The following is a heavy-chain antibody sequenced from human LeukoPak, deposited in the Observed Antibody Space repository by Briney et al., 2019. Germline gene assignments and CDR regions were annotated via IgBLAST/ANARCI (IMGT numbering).Heavy chain of an antibody. D-gene: IGHD6-13*01. V-gene: IGHV1-18*01. CDR2: INPYSGNT. Sequence: GASVKVSCKASGYTFTSYGITWLRQAPGQGLEWVGWINPYSGNTISAQKLQGRVTMTTDTSTTTASMELRSLTSDGTAVYYCAILASAGTLDLDYWGQGTLVTVSS. CDR1: GYTFTSYG. J-gene: IGHJ4*02. CDR3: AILASAGTLDLDY.